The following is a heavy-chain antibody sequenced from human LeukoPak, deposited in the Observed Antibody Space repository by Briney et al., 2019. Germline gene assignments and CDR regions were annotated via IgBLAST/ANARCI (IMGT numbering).Heavy chain of an antibody. V-gene: IGHV3-23*01. CDR2: ISGSGGST. J-gene: IGHJ5*02. CDR1: GFSFSNYY. Sequence: GGPLRLSCAASGFSFSNYYMGWIRQAPGKGLEGVSAISGSGGSTYYADSVKRRFTISRDNSKNTLYLQMNSLRSEDTAVYYCAKAITYYYDSSGLAPWGQGTLVTVSS. CDR3: AKAITYYYDSSGLAP. D-gene: IGHD3-22*01.